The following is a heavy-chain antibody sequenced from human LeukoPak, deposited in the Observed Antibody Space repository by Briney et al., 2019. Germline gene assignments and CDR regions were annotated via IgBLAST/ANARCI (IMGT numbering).Heavy chain of an antibody. V-gene: IGHV3-49*03. CDR2: IRSKTYGGTT. Sequence: PGGSLRLSCTASGFTFGDYGMSWFRQAPGKGLEWVGFIRSKTYGGTTEYAASVNGRFTISRDDSKTIAYLQMNGLKTEDTGVYYCTKVFRSSDWGLGFDYWGQGTLVTVSS. J-gene: IGHJ4*02. D-gene: IGHD3-9*01. CDR3: TKVFRSSDWGLGFDY. CDR1: GFTFGDYG.